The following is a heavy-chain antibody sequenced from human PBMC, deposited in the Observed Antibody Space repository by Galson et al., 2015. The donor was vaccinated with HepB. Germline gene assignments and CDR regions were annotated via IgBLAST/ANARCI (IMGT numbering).Heavy chain of an antibody. D-gene: IGHD1-1*01. J-gene: IGHJ4*02. Sequence: PALVKPTQPLTLTCTFSGFSLSTSGVGVGWIRQPPGKALEWLALIYWDDDKRYSPSLKSRLTITKDTSKNQVVLTMTNMDPVDTATYYCATLSRRAYTFDYWGQGTLVTVSS. CDR1: GFSLSTSGVG. V-gene: IGHV2-5*02. CDR3: ATLSRRAYTFDY. CDR2: IYWDDDK.